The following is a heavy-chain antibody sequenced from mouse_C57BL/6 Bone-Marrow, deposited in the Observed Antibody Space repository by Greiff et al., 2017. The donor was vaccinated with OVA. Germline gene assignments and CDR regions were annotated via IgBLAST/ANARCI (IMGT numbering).Heavy chain of an antibody. CDR2: IDPSDSYT. V-gene: IGHV1-69*01. CDR3: ARYGITTVSFDY. J-gene: IGHJ2*01. D-gene: IGHD1-1*01. Sequence: VQLQQPGAELVMPGASVKLSCKASGYTFTSYWMHRVKQRPGQGLEWIGEIDPSDSYTNYNQKFKGKSTLTVDKSSSTAYMQLSSLTSEDSAVYYCARYGITTVSFDYWGQGTTLTVSS. CDR1: GYTFTSYW.